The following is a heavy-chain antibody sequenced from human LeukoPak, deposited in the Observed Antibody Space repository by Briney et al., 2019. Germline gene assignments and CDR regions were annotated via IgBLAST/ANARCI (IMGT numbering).Heavy chain of an antibody. CDR1: GFTFSTYG. J-gene: IGHJ4*02. V-gene: IGHV3-48*02. CDR2: ISHTSDAI. CDR3: ARASPSGYDS. Sequence: GGSLRLSCAASGFTFSTYGMNWVRQAPGKGLEWVSYISHTSDAIYYPDSVKGRFTISRDNAKNSLYLQMNSLRDEDTAVYYCARASPSGYDSWGQGTLVTVSS. D-gene: IGHD3-22*01.